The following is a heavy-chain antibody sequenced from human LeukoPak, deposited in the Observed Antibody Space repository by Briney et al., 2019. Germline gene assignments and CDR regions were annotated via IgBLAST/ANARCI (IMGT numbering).Heavy chain of an antibody. CDR1: GFTLSSYS. Sequence: GGSLRLSCAASGFTLSSYSMNWVRQAPGKGLEWVSSISSSSNYIFYADSVKGRFTISRDNAKNSLYLQINSLRAEDTAVYYCARDRGYGYLFDYWGQGTLVTVSS. CDR3: ARDRGYGYLFDY. V-gene: IGHV3-21*01. J-gene: IGHJ4*02. CDR2: ISSSSNYI. D-gene: IGHD5-18*01.